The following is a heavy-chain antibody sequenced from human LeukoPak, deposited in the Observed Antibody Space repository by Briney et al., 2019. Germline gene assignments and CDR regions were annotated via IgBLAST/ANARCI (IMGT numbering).Heavy chain of an antibody. Sequence: GGSLRLSCAASGFTFSSYSMNWVRQAPGKGLEWVSSICGSGSSIHCVDSYYRDSVKGRFTISRDNSKDTLYLQMNSLRAEDTAVYYCAAPVDLYDWYYFDYWGQGTLVTVSS. CDR3: AAPVDLYDWYYFDY. V-gene: IGHV3-23*01. J-gene: IGHJ4*02. CDR1: GFTFSSYS. CDR2: ICGSGSSIHCVDS. D-gene: IGHD3-9*01.